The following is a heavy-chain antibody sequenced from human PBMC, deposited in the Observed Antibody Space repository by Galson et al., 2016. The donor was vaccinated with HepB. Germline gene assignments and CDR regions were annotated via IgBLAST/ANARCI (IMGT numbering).Heavy chain of an antibody. CDR2: VIYSGAI. Sequence: SETLSLTCTVSGGSINTYYWNWIRQPPGKGLEWIGNVIYSGAIKYNPSLKSRVTMSLDMSNNRFSLNLTSVTAADAAVYYCARNPMIDAFDIWGQGTVVTVSS. J-gene: IGHJ3*02. CDR3: ARNPMIDAFDI. CDR1: GGSINTYY. D-gene: IGHD3-22*01. V-gene: IGHV4-59*01.